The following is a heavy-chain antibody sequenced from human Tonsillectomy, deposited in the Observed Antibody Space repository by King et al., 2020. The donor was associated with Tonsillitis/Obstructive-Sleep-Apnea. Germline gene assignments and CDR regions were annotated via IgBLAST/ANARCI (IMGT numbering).Heavy chain of an antibody. J-gene: IGHJ3*02. Sequence: QLQESGPGLVKPSETLSLTCTVSGGSISSYYWSWIRQPPGKGLEWIGYIYYSGSTNYNPSLKIRVTISVETSKTQFSLKLSSVTAADTAVYYCARVGGPWYDILTGSHRAFDIWGQGTMVTVSS. D-gene: IGHD3-9*01. V-gene: IGHV4-59*01. CDR2: IYYSGST. CDR3: ARVGGPWYDILTGSHRAFDI. CDR1: GGSISSYY.